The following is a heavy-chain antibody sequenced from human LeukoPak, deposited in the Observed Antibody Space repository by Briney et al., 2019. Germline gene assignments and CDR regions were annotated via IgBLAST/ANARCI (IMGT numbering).Heavy chain of an antibody. CDR3: ARDRSGSDSYYYYGMDV. D-gene: IGHD1-26*01. CDR2: IKQDGSEK. CDR1: GFTFSSYW. V-gene: IGHV3-7*03. Sequence: GGSLRLSCAASGFTFSSYWMSWVRQAPGKGLEWVANIKQDGSEKYYVDSVKGRFTISRDNAKNSLYLQMNSLRAEDTAVYYCARDRSGSDSYYYYGMDVWGQGTTVAVSS. J-gene: IGHJ6*02.